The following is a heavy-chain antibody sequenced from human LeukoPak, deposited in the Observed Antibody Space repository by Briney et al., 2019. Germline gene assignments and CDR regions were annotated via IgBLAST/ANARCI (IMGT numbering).Heavy chain of an antibody. CDR2: ISTSSSYI. CDR1: GFTFSNYN. Sequence: GGSLRLSCAASGFTFSNYNMNWVRQAPGKGLEWVSSISTSSSYIYYADSVKGRFTISRDNARKSLYLEMNSLRAEDTAVYYCARAPKFRLVGVSKGPFDPWGQGTLVTVSS. J-gene: IGHJ5*02. D-gene: IGHD1-26*01. CDR3: ARAPKFRLVGVSKGPFDP. V-gene: IGHV3-21*04.